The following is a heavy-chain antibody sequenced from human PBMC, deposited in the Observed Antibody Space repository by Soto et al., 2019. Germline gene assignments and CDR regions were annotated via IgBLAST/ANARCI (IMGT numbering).Heavy chain of an antibody. D-gene: IGHD6-13*01. CDR3: AKAKYSSSWSHVYSDY. Sequence: GGSLRLSCAACRFSFSSYAMSWVRQAPGKGMEWVSAISASGGSTYYADSLKGRFTISKDNSKNRLYLQMNSLRAEDTAVYYCAKAKYSSSWSHVYSDYWGQGTLVTVSS. J-gene: IGHJ4*02. V-gene: IGHV3-23*01. CDR1: RFSFSSYA. CDR2: ISASGGST.